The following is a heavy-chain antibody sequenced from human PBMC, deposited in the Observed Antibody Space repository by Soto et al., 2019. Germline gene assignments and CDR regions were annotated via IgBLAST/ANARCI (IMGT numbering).Heavy chain of an antibody. Sequence: QVVLEQSGAEVKKPGASVKVSCRASGYTFTNYNIGWVRLAPGQGLQWMGGITGYNGNTNYAQQFRGRVTMTTDTSTSTAYMELRSLRSDDTAVYYCARVGNGGYGREAYFDYWCHGTLVTVSS. CDR1: GYTFTNYN. J-gene: IGHJ4*01. CDR3: ARVGNGGYGREAYFDY. CDR2: ITGYNGNT. D-gene: IGHD5-12*01. V-gene: IGHV1-18*01.